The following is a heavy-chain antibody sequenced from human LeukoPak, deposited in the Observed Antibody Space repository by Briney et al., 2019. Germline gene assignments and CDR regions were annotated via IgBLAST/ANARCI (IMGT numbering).Heavy chain of an antibody. Sequence: GGSLRLSCSASGFTFTSHVMHWVRQAPGKGLQYVSGISMNVQTTYYAGSVKGRFTISRDSSKNTVYLQMNSLTAEDTAVYYCVREGLERRTNFDYWGQGPLV. CDR3: VREGLERRTNFDY. J-gene: IGHJ4*02. CDR2: ISMNVQTT. CDR1: GFTFTSHV. D-gene: IGHD1-1*01. V-gene: IGHV3-64D*06.